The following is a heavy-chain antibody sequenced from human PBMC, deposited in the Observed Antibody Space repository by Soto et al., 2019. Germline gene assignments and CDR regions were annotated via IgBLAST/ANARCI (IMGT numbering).Heavy chain of an antibody. Sequence: ATLSLTSTVSGCFIRSYYWSWIRQPPGQGQEWIGYIYYSGSTNYNPSLKSRVTISVDTSKNQFSLKLSSVTAADTAVYYCARLWAQGPEDSSGYFNLGAFDIWGQGTMFTVAS. CDR2: IYYSGST. D-gene: IGHD3-22*01. CDR1: GCFIRSYY. CDR3: ARLWAQGPEDSSGYFNLGAFDI. V-gene: IGHV4-59*01. J-gene: IGHJ3*02.